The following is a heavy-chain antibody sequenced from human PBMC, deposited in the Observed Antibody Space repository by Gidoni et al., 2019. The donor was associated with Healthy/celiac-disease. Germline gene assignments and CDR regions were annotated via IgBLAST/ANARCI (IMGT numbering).Heavy chain of an antibody. Sequence: EVQLVESGGGLVKPGGSLRLSCAASGVTFSSYSMNWVRQAPGKGLEWVSSISSSSSYIDYAYSVKGRFTISRDNAKNSLYLQMNSLRAEDTAVYYCARLSTMTTVVTIDYWGQGTLVTVSS. V-gene: IGHV3-21*01. J-gene: IGHJ4*02. D-gene: IGHD4-17*01. CDR1: GVTFSSYS. CDR2: ISSSSSYI. CDR3: ARLSTMTTVVTIDY.